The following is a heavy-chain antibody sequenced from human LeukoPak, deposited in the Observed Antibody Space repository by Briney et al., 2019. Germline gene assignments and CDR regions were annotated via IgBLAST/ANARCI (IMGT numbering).Heavy chain of an antibody. V-gene: IGHV4-39*01. CDR2: IYYSGST. D-gene: IGHD3-22*01. CDR1: GGSISSISYY. J-gene: IGHJ3*02. CDR3: ARHRMYYYDSSGRGVADAFDI. Sequence: SETLSLTCTVSGGSISSISYYWGWIRQPPGKGLEWIGSIYYSGSTYYNPSLKSRVTISVDTSKNQFSLKLSSVTAADTAVYYCARHRMYYYDSSGRGVADAFDIWGQGTMVTVSS.